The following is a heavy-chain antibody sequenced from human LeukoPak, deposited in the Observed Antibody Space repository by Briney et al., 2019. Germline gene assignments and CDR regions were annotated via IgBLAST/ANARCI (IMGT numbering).Heavy chain of an antibody. V-gene: IGHV3-33*05. D-gene: IGHD1-1*01. Sequence: GGSLRLSCGASGFIVSNYGMHWVRQAPGKGLEWLAVITYDGSNKYYADSVKGRFTISKVNSKNTLYLQMTSLRAEDTAVYCCARGGGTSQYYLDYWGQGTLDSVSS. CDR3: ARGGGTSQYYLDY. CDR2: ITYDGSNK. CDR1: GFIVSNYG. J-gene: IGHJ4*02.